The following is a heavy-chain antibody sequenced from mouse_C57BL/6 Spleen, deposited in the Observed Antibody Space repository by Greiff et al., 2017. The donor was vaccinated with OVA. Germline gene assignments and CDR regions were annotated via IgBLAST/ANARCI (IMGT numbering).Heavy chain of an antibody. V-gene: IGHV14-2*01. CDR1: GFNIKDYY. D-gene: IGHD1-1*01. CDR2: LDPEDGET. J-gene: IGHJ3*01. Sequence: EVKLMESGAELVKPGASVKLSCTASGFNIKDYYMHWVKQRTEQGLEWIGRLDPEDGETKYAPKFQGKATITADTSSNTAYLQLSSLTSEDTAVYYCARNYGSRSLAYWGQGTLVTVSA. CDR3: ARNYGSRSLAY.